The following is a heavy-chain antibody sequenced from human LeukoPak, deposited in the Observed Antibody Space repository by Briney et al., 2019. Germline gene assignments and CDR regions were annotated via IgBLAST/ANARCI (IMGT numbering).Heavy chain of an antibody. CDR2: ISSSGSTI. J-gene: IGHJ5*02. V-gene: IGHV3-48*03. CDR3: ARGPLHVVVPAATWFDP. Sequence: GGSLRLSCAASGFTFSTYEMNWVRQAPGKGLEWVSYISSSGSTIYYADSVKGRFTTSRDNAKNSLYLQMDSLRAEDTAVYYCARGPLHVVVPAATWFDPWGQGILVTVSS. D-gene: IGHD2-2*01. CDR1: GFTFSTYE.